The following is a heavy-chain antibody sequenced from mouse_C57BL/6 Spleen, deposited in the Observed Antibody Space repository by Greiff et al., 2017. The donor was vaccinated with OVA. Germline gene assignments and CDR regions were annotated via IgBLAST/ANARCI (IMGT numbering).Heavy chain of an antibody. CDR2: IDPSDSYT. CDR1: GYTFTSYW. J-gene: IGHJ3*01. V-gene: IGHV1-50*01. Sequence: VQLQQPGAELVKPGASVKLSCKASGYTFTSYWMQWVKQRPGQGLEWIGEIDPSDSYTNYNQKFKGKATLTVDTSSSTAYMQLSSLTSEDSAVYYCASGGYGSSYGADWGQGTLVTVSA. D-gene: IGHD1-1*01. CDR3: ASGGYGSSYGAD.